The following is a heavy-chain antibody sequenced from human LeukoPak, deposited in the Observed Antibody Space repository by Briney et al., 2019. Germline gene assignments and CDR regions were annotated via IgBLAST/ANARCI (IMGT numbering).Heavy chain of an antibody. J-gene: IGHJ4*02. D-gene: IGHD6-19*01. Sequence: GGSLRLSCAASGFTFSSYWMSWVRQAPGKGLEWVANIKQDGSEKYYVDSVKGRFTISRDNAKNSLYLQMNSLRAEDTAVYYCARVRPIAVAGVFDYWGQGTLVTVSS. CDR2: IKQDGSEK. V-gene: IGHV3-7*01. CDR3: ARVRPIAVAGVFDY. CDR1: GFTFSSYW.